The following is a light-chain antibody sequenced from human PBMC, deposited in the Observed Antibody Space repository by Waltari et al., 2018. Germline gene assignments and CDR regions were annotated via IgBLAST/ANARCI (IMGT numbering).Light chain of an antibody. CDR2: DVS. CDR3: SSYTSSSTYVL. J-gene: IGLJ2*01. V-gene: IGLV2-14*03. Sequence: QSALTQPASVSGSPGQSITISCTGTSSDVGGYNYVSWYQHHPGKAPNLMVDDVSSRPSGVSDRFAGSQSGNTASLTISGLQAEDEADYYCSSYTSSSTYVLFGGGTKLTVL. CDR1: SSDVGGYNY.